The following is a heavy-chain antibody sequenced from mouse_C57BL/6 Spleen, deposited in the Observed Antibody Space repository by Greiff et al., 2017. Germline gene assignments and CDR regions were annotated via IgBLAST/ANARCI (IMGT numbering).Heavy chain of an antibody. D-gene: IGHD1-1*01. J-gene: IGHJ2*01. CDR1: GFTFSDYG. CDR3: ASRYYGSCFDY. CDR2: ICRGSSTI. Sequence: EVQVVESGGGLVKPGGSLKLSCAASGFTFSDYGMHWVRQDPGKGLEWVAYICRGSSTIYYADKVKGRFTLTRDNATNTMFLQLTSLRSEDTAMYYCASRYYGSCFDYWGQGTTLTVSS. V-gene: IGHV5-17*01.